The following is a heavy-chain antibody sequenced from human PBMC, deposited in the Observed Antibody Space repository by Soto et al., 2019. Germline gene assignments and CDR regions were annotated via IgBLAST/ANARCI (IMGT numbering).Heavy chain of an antibody. V-gene: IGHV1-69*01. CDR2: IIPIFGTA. D-gene: IGHD2-2*01. CDR3: ARYHRALGYCSSTSCYFDY. CDR1: GGTFSSYA. Sequence: SVKVSCKASGGTFSSYAISLVRHSPGQGLEWMGGIIPIFGTANYAQKFQGRVTITADESTSTAYMELSSLRSEDTAVYYCARYHRALGYCSSTSCYFDYWGQGTLVTVSS. J-gene: IGHJ4*02.